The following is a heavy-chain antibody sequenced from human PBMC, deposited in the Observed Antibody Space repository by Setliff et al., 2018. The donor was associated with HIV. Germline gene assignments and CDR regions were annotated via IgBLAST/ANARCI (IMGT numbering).Heavy chain of an antibody. CDR3: AKDASITGTSYYFDY. V-gene: IGHV3-43D*04. D-gene: IGHD1-20*01. CDR2: ITWNGGRT. J-gene: IGHJ4*01. Sequence: GESLKISCAASGFRFHDYAMHWVRQAPGKGLEWVSLITWNGGRTSYADSVKGRFTISRDNSKNSLFLQMSSLRVEDTALYYCAKDASITGTSYYFDYWGHGTLVTVSS. CDR1: GFRFHDYA.